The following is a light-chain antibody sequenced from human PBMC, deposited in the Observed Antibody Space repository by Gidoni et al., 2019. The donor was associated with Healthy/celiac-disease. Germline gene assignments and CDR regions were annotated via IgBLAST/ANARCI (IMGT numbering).Light chain of an antibody. CDR2: LDS. V-gene: IGKV2-28*01. CDR3: MQALQTSWT. J-gene: IGKJ1*01. CDR1: QSLLHSNGYNY. Sequence: DIVMTQSPLSLPVTPGEPASISCRSSQSLLHSNGYNYLDWYLQKPGQSPQLLIYLDSNRASGVPDRFSGSGSGTDFTLKSSRVEAEDVGVYYCMQALQTSWTFGQGTKVEIK.